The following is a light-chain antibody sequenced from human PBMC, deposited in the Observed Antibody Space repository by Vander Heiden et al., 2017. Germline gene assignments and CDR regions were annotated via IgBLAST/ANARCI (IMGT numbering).Light chain of an antibody. V-gene: IGLV2-14*03. CDR2: SVT. CDR3: SSYTSRNTVI. J-gene: IGLJ2*01. Sequence: QSALTQPAPASGSPGQSITISCTGTSNDVGAYNCVTWYQQHPGKAPKLMIYSVTTRPSGVSNRFSGSKSGNTASLTVSGLQAEDEAHYYCSSYTSRNTVIFGGGTTLTVL. CDR1: SNDVGAYNC.